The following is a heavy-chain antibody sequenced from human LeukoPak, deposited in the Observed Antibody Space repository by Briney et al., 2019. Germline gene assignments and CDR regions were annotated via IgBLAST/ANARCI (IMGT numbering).Heavy chain of an antibody. CDR1: GFTVSNNY. CDR2: ISGSGGST. V-gene: IGHV3-23*01. J-gene: IGHJ3*02. CDR3: AKIVAATAVRSAFDI. D-gene: IGHD2-15*01. Sequence: GCLRLSFAASGFTVSNNYMSWVRQAPGKGLEWVSAISGSGGSTYYADSLKGRFTISRDNSKNTLYLQMNSLRAEDTAVYYCAKIVAATAVRSAFDIWGQGTMVTVSS.